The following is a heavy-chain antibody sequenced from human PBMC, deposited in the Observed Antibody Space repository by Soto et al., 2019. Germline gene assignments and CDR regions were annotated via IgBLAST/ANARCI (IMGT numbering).Heavy chain of an antibody. CDR1: GWSFSGYY. J-gene: IGHJ5*02. CDR2: INNSGRA. D-gene: IGHD5-18*01. Sequence: PSETLSLTCGAYGWSFSGYYWTWIRQTPGKGLEWIGEINNSGRANYNPALKSRVTISVDTTKSQFSLNLKTVTAADAATYYFVRGGSDFEKAAGYSFFDPLAQGILVTVSS. CDR3: VRGGSDFEKAAGYSFFDP. V-gene: IGHV4-34*01.